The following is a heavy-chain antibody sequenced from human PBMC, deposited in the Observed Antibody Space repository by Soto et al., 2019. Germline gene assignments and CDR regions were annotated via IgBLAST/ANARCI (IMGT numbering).Heavy chain of an antibody. V-gene: IGHV5-51*01. Sequence: EVQLVQSGAEVKKPGESLKISCKGSGYDFKTYWIGWARQMPGKGLELMGIIYPGDSDTRYRPSFQGQVTISADKSVNTAYLQWSSLKASDTAMYYCARSVGPEYYFHYWGQGTQVTVSS. J-gene: IGHJ4*02. CDR2: IYPGDSDT. CDR3: ARSVGPEYYFHY. CDR1: GYDFKTYW.